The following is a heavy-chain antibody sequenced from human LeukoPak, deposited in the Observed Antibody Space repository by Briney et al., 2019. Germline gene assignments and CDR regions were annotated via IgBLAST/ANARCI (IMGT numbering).Heavy chain of an antibody. CDR1: GFTFSDYY. V-gene: IGHV3-11*06. CDR2: ISSSSSYT. J-gene: IGHJ4*02. Sequence: PGGSLRLSCAASGFTFSDYYMSWMRQAPGRGLEWVSYISSSSSYTNYADCVKGGFTISRENANNSLYLQMNSLRAEDTAVYYCARGVGVLRLGELSPFDYWGQGTLVTVSS. CDR3: ARGVGVLRLGELSPFDY. D-gene: IGHD3-16*02.